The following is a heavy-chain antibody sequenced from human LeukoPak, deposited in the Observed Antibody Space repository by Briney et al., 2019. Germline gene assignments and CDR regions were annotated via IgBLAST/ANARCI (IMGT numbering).Heavy chain of an antibody. CDR2: IWYDGSNK. CDR1: GFTFSIYG. V-gene: IGHV3-33*01. J-gene: IGHJ4*02. D-gene: IGHD6-13*01. CDR3: ATGIAAAGSPYDY. Sequence: GGSLRLSCAASGFTFSIYGMHWVRQAPGKGLEWVAKIWYDGSNKYYADSVKGRFTISRDNSKNTLYLQMNSLRAEDTGVYYCATGIAAAGSPYDYWGQGTLVTVSS.